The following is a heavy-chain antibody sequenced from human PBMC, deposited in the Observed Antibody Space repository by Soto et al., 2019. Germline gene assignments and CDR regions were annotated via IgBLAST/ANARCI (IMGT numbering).Heavy chain of an antibody. CDR2: IRSKAYGGTT. V-gene: IGHV3-49*03. D-gene: IGHD2-2*01. CDR1: GFTFGDYA. J-gene: IGHJ6*02. CDR3: TRAKYCSSTSCDGYYYYGMDV. Sequence: GGSLRLSCTASGFTFGDYAMSWFRQAPGKGLEWVGFIRSKAYGGTTEYAASVTGRFTISRDDSKSIAYLQMNSLKTEDTAVYYCTRAKYCSSTSCDGYYYYGMDVWGQGTTVTVSS.